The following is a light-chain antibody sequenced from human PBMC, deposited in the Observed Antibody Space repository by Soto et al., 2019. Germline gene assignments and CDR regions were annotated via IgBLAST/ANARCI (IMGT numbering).Light chain of an antibody. V-gene: IGLV2-14*03. CDR3: SSYTATRTVV. J-gene: IGLJ3*02. CDR2: DVS. CDR1: SSDVGGYNH. Sequence: QSALTQPASVSGSPGQSITIACTGTSSDVGGYNHVSWYQVHPGKAPRLVIYDVSIRPPAVSDRFSGSTSGNTASLTISGLHAEDEADSYCSSYTATRTVVFGGGTKLTVL.